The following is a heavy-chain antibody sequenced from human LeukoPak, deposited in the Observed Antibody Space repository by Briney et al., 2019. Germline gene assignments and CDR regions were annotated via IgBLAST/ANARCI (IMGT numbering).Heavy chain of an antibody. CDR3: ARDLPWFDS. CDR2: IYSGGST. Sequence: GGSLRLSCAASGFTVSSDCMSWVRQAPGKGLEWVSVIYSGGSTYNADSVKGRFTISRDNSKNSLYLEMHSLRAEDTAVYYCARDLPWFDSWGQGTLVTVSS. J-gene: IGHJ5*01. CDR1: GFTVSSDC. V-gene: IGHV3-66*01.